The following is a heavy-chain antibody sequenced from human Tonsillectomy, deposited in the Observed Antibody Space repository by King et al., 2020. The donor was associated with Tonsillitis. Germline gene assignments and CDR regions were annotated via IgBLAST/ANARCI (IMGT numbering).Heavy chain of an antibody. D-gene: IGHD6-19*01. CDR2: ISESGGRT. CDR3: AKDHSGWSYYYGMDV. V-gene: IGHV3-23*04. CDR1: GFTFSSYA. Sequence: DVQLVESGGGLVQPGGSLRLSCAASGFTFSSYAMSWVRQAPGKGLEWVSVISESGGRTYYADSVKGRFTISRDNSKNTLYLQMNSLRPEDTAVYYCAKDHSGWSYYYGMDVWGQGTTVTVSS. J-gene: IGHJ6*02.